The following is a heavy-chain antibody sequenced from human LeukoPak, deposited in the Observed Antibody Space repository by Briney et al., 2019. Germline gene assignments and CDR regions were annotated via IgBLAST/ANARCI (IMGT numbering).Heavy chain of an antibody. CDR2: LDPVDGET. D-gene: IGHD3-3*01. Sequence: GASVKVSCKVSGYSLTQLSMHWVRQGLGRGLEWMGGLDPVDGETIYAQKFQGRVTMTENTYTDTAYMELSSLRSDDTAVYYCAILLEDYAFSTGSAKDYWGQGTLVTVSS. CDR1: GYSLTQLS. CDR3: AILLEDYAFSTGSAKDY. J-gene: IGHJ4*02. V-gene: IGHV1-24*01.